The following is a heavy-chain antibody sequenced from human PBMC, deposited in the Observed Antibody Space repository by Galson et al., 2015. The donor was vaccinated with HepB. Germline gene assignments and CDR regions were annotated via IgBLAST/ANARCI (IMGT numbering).Heavy chain of an antibody. D-gene: IGHD3-3*01. CDR3: ANGVATIFGVAGLDAFDI. CDR2: ISYDGSNK. J-gene: IGHJ3*02. V-gene: IGHV3-30*18. CDR1: GFTFSSYG. Sequence: SLRLSCAASGFTFSSYGMHWVRQAPGKGLDWVAVISYDGSNKYYADSLKGRFTISRDNSKNTLYLQMNSLRAEDTAVYYCANGVATIFGVAGLDAFDIWGQGTMVTVSS.